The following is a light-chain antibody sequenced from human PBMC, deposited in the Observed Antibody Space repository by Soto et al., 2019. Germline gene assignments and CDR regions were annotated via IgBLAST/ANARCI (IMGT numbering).Light chain of an antibody. Sequence: DIHMTQSPSTLSASVLDIVTITFLASQSISSWLAWYQLKPGKAPKLLIYDASSLESGVPSRFSGSGSGTEFTLTISSLQPDDFATYYCQQYNSYPWTFGQGTK. CDR1: QSISSW. V-gene: IGKV1-5*01. CDR2: DAS. CDR3: QQYNSYPWT. J-gene: IGKJ1*01.